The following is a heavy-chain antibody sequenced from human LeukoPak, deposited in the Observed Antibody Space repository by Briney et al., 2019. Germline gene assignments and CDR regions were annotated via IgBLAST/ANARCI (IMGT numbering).Heavy chain of an antibody. Sequence: ASVKVSCKASGYTFTSYYIHWVRQAPGQGLEWMGIINPSGGSTSYAQKFQGRVNMTRDTSTSTVYMELSSLRSEDTAVYYCARAVVGATRGIDYWGQGTLVTVSS. J-gene: IGHJ4*02. D-gene: IGHD1-26*01. V-gene: IGHV1-46*01. CDR3: ARAVVGATRGIDY. CDR1: GYTFTSYY. CDR2: INPSGGST.